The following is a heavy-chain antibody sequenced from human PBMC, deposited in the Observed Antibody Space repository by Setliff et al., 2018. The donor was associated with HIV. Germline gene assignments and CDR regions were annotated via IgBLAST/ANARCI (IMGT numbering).Heavy chain of an antibody. CDR2: ISHDGSIE. CDR3: ARPTGPTYYDLWSRNYKVAPLDY. V-gene: IGHV3-30*04. CDR1: GFTFRSYA. D-gene: IGHD3-3*01. Sequence: PGGSLRLSCAASGFTFRSYAMHWVRQAPGKGLEWVADISHDGSIEDYADSVRGRFTISRDNSKSAVYLQMNSLRPEDTAVYYCARPTGPTYYDLWSRNYKVAPLDYWGQGTLVTVS. J-gene: IGHJ4*02.